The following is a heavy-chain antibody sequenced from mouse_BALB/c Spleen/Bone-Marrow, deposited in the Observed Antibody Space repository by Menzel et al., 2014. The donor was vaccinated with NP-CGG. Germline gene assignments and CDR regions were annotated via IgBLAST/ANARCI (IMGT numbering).Heavy chain of an antibody. J-gene: IGHJ2*01. D-gene: IGHD4-1*01. CDR3: TRGGNWDDFDY. V-gene: IGHV5-17*02. Sequence: EVKLMESGGGLVQPGGSRKLSCAASGFTFSSFGMHWVRQTPEKGLEWVAYISSGSSTIYYADTVKGRFTISRDNPKNTLFLQVTSLRSEETAMYYCTRGGNWDDFDYWGQGTTLTVSS. CDR2: ISSGSSTI. CDR1: GFTFSSFG.